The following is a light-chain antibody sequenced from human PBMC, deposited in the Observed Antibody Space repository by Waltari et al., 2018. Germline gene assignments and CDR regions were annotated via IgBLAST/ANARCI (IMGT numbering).Light chain of an antibody. J-gene: IGLJ3*02. Sequence: QSALTQPASVSGSPGQSFTIPCTGTSSDVGGYNLVSWYQQHPGKAPKLLIYDVSERPSGVSSRFSGSKSGNTASLTISGIQADDEADYYCCSYAGSFTWVFGGGTKVTVL. CDR2: DVS. CDR3: CSYAGSFTWV. CDR1: SSDVGGYNL. V-gene: IGLV2-23*02.